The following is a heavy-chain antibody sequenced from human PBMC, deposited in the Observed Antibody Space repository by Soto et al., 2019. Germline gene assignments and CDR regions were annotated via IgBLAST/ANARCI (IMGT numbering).Heavy chain of an antibody. CDR3: AKVRSSSSLYYYYYGMDV. Sequence: GGSLRLSCAASGFTFSSYAMSWVRQAPGKGLEWVSAISGSGGSTYYADSVKGRFTISRDNSKNTLYLQMNSLRAEDTAVYYCAKVRSSSSLYYYYYGMDVWGQGTTVTVSS. D-gene: IGHD6-6*01. V-gene: IGHV3-23*01. CDR1: GFTFSSYA. J-gene: IGHJ6*02. CDR2: ISGSGGST.